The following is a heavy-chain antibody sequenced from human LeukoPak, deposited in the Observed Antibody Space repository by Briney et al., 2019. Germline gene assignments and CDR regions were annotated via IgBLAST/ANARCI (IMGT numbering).Heavy chain of an antibody. CDR1: GGSFSGYY. D-gene: IGHD3-10*01. J-gene: IGHJ4*02. CDR2: INHSGST. Sequence: SETLSLTCAVYGGSFSGYYWSWIRQPPGKGLEWIGEINHSGSTNYNPSLKSRVTISVDTSKNQFSLKLSSVTAADTAVYYCARRAPKYYYGPGPRGSPAFDYWGQGTLVTVSS. CDR3: ARRAPKYYYGPGPRGSPAFDY. V-gene: IGHV4-34*01.